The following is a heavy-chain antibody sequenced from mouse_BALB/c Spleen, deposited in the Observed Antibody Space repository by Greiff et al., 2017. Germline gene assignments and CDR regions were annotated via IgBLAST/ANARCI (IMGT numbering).Heavy chain of an antibody. CDR3: ARGNPYAMDY. Sequence: EVKLMESGGGLVKPGGSLKLSCAASGFAFSSYDMSWVRQTPEKRLAWVAYISSGGGSTYYPDTVKGRFTISRDNAKNTLYLQMSSLKSEDTAMYYCARGNPYAMDYWGQGTSVTVSS. CDR1: GFAFSSYD. CDR2: ISSGGGST. V-gene: IGHV5-12-1*01. J-gene: IGHJ4*01. D-gene: IGHD2-1*01.